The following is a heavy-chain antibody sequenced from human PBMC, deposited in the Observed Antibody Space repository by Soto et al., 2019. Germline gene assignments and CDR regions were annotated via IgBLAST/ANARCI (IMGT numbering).Heavy chain of an antibody. CDR1: GGSISSYY. V-gene: IGHV4-59*01. CDR3: ARAHYYGSGSYPD. CDR2: IYYSGST. Sequence: QVQLQESGPGLVKPSETLSLTCTVSGGSISSYYWSWIRQPPGKGLEWIGYIYYSGSTNYNPSLKSRVTRSVDRSKNQFSLKLISVTAADTAVYYCARAHYYGSGSYPDWGQGTLVTVSS. D-gene: IGHD3-10*01. J-gene: IGHJ4*02.